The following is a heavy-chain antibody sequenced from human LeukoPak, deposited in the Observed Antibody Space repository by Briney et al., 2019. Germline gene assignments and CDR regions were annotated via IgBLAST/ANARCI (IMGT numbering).Heavy chain of an antibody. Sequence: SETLSLTCAVSGYSISGDYYWGWIRQPPGKGLEWIGSISHSGNTYYNPSLKSRVSMSVDTSRNQFSLNLSSVTAADTAVYYCARSTYGAFDYWGQGTLVTVSS. D-gene: IGHD3-10*01. V-gene: IGHV4-38-2*01. CDR3: ARSTYGAFDY. CDR1: GYSISGDYY. CDR2: ISHSGNT. J-gene: IGHJ4*02.